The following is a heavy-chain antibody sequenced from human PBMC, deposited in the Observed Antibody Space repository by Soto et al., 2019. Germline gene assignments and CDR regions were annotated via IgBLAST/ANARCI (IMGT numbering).Heavy chain of an antibody. Sequence: ASVKVSCKASGYTFTSYGISWVRQPPGRGLEWMGCISAYNGNTNYAQKLQGRVTMTTDTSTSTAYMELRSLRSDDTAVYYCASVRSSWSNEKDHYNWFDPWGQGTLVTVSS. D-gene: IGHD6-13*01. CDR1: GYTFTSYG. CDR3: ASVRSSWSNEKDHYNWFDP. CDR2: ISAYNGNT. V-gene: IGHV1-18*01. J-gene: IGHJ5*02.